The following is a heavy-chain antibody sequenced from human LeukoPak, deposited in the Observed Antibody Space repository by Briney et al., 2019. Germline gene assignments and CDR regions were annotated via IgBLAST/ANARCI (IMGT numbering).Heavy chain of an antibody. V-gene: IGHV3-23*01. CDR2: TSDSGTIT. J-gene: IGHJ4*02. D-gene: IGHD2-2*01. CDR3: ANGGSTAWNY. CDR1: GVPFSSYS. Sequence: GGSLRLSCTASGVPFSSYSMNWVRQAPGKGLEWVSLTSDSGTITYYGDSVKGRFTVSRDNSKNTLSLQMNSLRAKDTAVYYCANGGSTAWNYWGQGTLVTVSS.